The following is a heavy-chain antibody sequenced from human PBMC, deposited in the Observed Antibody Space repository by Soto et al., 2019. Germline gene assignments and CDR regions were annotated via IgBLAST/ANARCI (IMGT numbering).Heavy chain of an antibody. V-gene: IGHV1-69*01. Sequence: SVKVSCNASGGTFSSDAISWVRQAPGQGLEWMGGIIPIFGTANYAQKFQGRVTITADESTSTAYMELSSLRSEETAVYYCASSGYCSGASCYSPFYGMDVWGQGTTVAVS. J-gene: IGHJ6*02. CDR2: IIPIFGTA. D-gene: IGHD2-15*01. CDR1: GGTFSSDA. CDR3: ASSGYCSGASCYSPFYGMDV.